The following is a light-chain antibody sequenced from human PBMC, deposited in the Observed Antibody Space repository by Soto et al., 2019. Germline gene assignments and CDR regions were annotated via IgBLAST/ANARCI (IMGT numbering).Light chain of an antibody. CDR2: GAS. Sequence: EIVLTQSPGTLSLSPGERATLSCRASQSVSSSYLAWYQQNPGQAPRLLIYGASSRATGIPDRFSGSGSGTDFTLTISRLEPEEFAVYYCQQYGSSLLTFGGGTKVDIK. V-gene: IGKV3-20*01. CDR1: QSVSSSY. J-gene: IGKJ4*01. CDR3: QQYGSSLLT.